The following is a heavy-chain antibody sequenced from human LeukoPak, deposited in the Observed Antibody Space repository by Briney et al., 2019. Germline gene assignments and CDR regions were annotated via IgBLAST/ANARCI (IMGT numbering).Heavy chain of an antibody. J-gene: IGHJ4*02. V-gene: IGHV4-59*08. D-gene: IGHD2-2*03. Sequence: SETLSLTCTVSGGSISNYYWSWIRQPPGKGLEWIGYIYYSGSTNYNPSLKSRITILVDTSKNQFSLRLSSVTAADTAVYYCARHSRLDKSSLSWADYWGQGTLVTVSS. CDR3: ARHSRLDKSSLSWADY. CDR1: GGSISNYY. CDR2: IYYSGST.